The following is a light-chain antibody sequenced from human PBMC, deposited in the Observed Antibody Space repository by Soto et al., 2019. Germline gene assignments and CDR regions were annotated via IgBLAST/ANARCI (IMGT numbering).Light chain of an antibody. V-gene: IGKV3-15*01. CDR1: QSVSSS. CDR3: QVYAGSHLWT. J-gene: IGKJ1*01. CDR2: GAS. Sequence: EIVMTQSPATLSVSPGERATLSCRTSQSVSSSLAWYQQKPGQAPSLLIYGASTRATGIPARFSGSGSGTEFTLTISSLQSEDFAVYYCQVYAGSHLWTFGQGTKVDIK.